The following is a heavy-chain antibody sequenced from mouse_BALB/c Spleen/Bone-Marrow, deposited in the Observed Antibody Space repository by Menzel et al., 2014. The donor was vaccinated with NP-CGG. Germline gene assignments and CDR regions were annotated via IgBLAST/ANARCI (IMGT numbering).Heavy chain of an antibody. J-gene: IGHJ4*01. CDR3: TRQYGNYYAMDY. CDR1: GYTFTSYW. Sequence: VKLVESGAELVRPGASVKVSCKASGYTFTSYWINWVKQRPGQGLGWIGNIYPSDSYTNYNQNFKDKATLTVDKSSSTAYMQLSSPTSEDSAVYYCTRQYGNYYAMDYWGQGTSVIVSS. CDR2: IYPSDSYT. V-gene: IGHV1S126*01. D-gene: IGHD2-10*02.